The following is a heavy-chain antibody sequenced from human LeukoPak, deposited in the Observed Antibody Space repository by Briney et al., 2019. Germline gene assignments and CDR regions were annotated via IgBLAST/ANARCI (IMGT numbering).Heavy chain of an antibody. CDR3: ARDRLLWFGELVDY. D-gene: IGHD3-10*01. J-gene: IGHJ4*02. V-gene: IGHV3-74*01. Sequence: PGGSLRLSCAASGFTFSSYWMHWVRQAPGKGLVWVSRINSDGSSTSYADSVKGRFTIPRDNAKNTLYLQMNSLRAEDTAVYYCARDRLLWFGELVDYWGQGTLVTVSS. CDR2: INSDGSST. CDR1: GFTFSSYW.